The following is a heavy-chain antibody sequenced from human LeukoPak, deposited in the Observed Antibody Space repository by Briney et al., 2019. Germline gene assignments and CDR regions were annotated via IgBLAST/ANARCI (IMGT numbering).Heavy chain of an antibody. CDR1: GGSFSGYY. CDR2: INHSGSS. V-gene: IGHV4-34*01. Sequence: SETLSLTCAVYGGSFSGYYWSWIRQPPGKGLEWIGEINHSGSSNYNPSLKSRITISVDTSKNQFSLKLNSVTAADTAVYSCARVGYSGALIGAFDIWGQGTMVTVSS. J-gene: IGHJ3*02. CDR3: ARVGYSGALIGAFDI. D-gene: IGHD1-26*01.